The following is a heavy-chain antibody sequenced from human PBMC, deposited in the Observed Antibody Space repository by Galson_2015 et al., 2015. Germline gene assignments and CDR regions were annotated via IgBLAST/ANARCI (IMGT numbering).Heavy chain of an antibody. CDR2: ISSSGSTI. CDR3: TREGSSMRLGVRKRSAIDV. J-gene: IGHJ6*02. CDR1: GFTFSSYE. Sequence: SLRLSCAASGFTFSSYEMNWVRQAPGKGLEWVSYISSSGSTIYYADSVKGRFTISRDNAKNSLYLQMNSLRAEDTAVYYCTREGSSMRLGVRKRSAIDVWGPGTTVTVSS. D-gene: IGHD3-10*01. V-gene: IGHV3-48*03.